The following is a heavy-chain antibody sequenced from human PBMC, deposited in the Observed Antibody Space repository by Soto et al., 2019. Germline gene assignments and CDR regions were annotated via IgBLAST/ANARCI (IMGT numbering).Heavy chain of an antibody. V-gene: IGHV3-30*18. D-gene: IGHD3-10*01. CDR1: GFTFSSYG. J-gene: IGHJ6*02. CDR3: AKGAGSYYYCGMDV. Sequence: QVQLVESGGGVVQPGRSLRLSCAASGFTFSSYGMHWVRQAPGKGLEWVAVISYDGSNKYYADSVTGRFTISRDNSKNTLYLQMNSLRAEDTAVYYCAKGAGSYYYCGMDVWGRGTTVTVSS. CDR2: ISYDGSNK.